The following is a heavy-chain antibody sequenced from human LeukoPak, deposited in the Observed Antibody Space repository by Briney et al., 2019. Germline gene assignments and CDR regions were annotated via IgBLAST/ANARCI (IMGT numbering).Heavy chain of an antibody. V-gene: IGHV3-23*01. D-gene: IGHD2-8*01. J-gene: IGHJ3*01. CDR2: IGGSGEST. CDR3: ARRGGSNGWGAFDV. CDR1: GFTFTNAW. Sequence: GGSLRLSCAASGFTFTNAWMHWVRQAPGKGLEWVSSIGGSGESTYYADSVKGRFTISRDNSKNTVFLQMNSLSRDDTAVYYCARRGGSNGWGAFDVWGQGTTITVSS.